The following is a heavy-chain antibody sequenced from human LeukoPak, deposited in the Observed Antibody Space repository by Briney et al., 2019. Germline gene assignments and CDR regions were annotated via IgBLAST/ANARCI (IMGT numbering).Heavy chain of an antibody. Sequence: GGSLRLSCAASGFTFSSYSMNWVRQAPGKGLEWVSYISSSSSSIYYADSVKGRFTISRDNAKNSLYLQMNSLRAEDTAVYYCANYDTSGYSSYWGQGTLVTVSS. J-gene: IGHJ4*02. V-gene: IGHV3-48*04. CDR2: ISSSSSSI. D-gene: IGHD3-22*01. CDR1: GFTFSSYS. CDR3: ANYDTSGYSSY.